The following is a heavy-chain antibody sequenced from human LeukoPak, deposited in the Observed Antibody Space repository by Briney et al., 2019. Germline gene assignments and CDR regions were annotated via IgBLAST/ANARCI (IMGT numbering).Heavy chain of an antibody. V-gene: IGHV4-59*08. J-gene: IGHJ4*02. CDR1: GGSIRSYY. Sequence: PSETLSLTCSVSGGSIRSYYWSWIRQPPGKGLEWIGYIYYSGSTNYNPSLKSRVTISVDTSKNQFSLKLSSVTAADTAVYYCAKYNSGYFVYWGQGTLVTVSS. CDR3: AKYNSGYFVY. CDR2: IYYSGST. D-gene: IGHD3-22*01.